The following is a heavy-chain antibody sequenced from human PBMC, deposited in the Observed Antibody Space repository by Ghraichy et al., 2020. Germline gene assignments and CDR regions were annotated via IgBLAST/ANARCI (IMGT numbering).Heavy chain of an antibody. J-gene: IGHJ5*02. Sequence: VSVKVSCKASGYSFITYGITWVRQAPGQGLEWMGWITTKSGNTQYAQKFQGRVTMTTETSTDTAYMELRSLRFDDTAVYYCARGVNWLDPWGQGTLVTVSS. CDR2: ITTKSGNT. V-gene: IGHV1-18*01. CDR3: ARGVNWLDP. CDR1: GYSFITYG.